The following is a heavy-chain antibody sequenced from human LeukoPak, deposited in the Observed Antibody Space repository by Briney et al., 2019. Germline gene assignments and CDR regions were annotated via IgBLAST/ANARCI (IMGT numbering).Heavy chain of an antibody. CDR1: GXTFSSYG. V-gene: IGHV3-30*18. D-gene: IGHD3-3*01. Sequence: GGSLRLSCAASGXTFSSYGMHWVRQAPGKGLEWVEVVSYDGNTKYYADSVKGRITISRDNSKNTLYLQMNSLRAEDTAVYYCAKEFASGYQDYWGEGALVTVSS. CDR2: VSYDGNTK. J-gene: IGHJ4*02. CDR3: AKEFASGYQDY.